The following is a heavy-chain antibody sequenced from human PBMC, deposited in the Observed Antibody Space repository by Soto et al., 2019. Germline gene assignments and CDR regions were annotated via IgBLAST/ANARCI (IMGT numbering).Heavy chain of an antibody. CDR2: IYYSGST. V-gene: IGHV4-59*01. D-gene: IGHD3-10*01. J-gene: IGHJ6*02. Sequence: SETLSLTCTVSGGSIGRYYWSWIGQPPGKGLEWIGYIYYSGSTNYNPSLKSRVTISVDTSKNQFSLKLSSVTAADTAVYYCARGIGTRHYYYYYGMDFWGQGATVTVSS. CDR3: ARGIGTRHYYYYYGMDF. CDR1: GGSIGRYY.